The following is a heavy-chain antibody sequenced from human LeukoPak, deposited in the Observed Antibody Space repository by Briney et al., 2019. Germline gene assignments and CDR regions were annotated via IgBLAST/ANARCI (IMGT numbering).Heavy chain of an antibody. CDR1: GGSISSISYY. D-gene: IGHD6-19*01. J-gene: IGHJ4*02. Sequence: SETLSLTCTVSGGSISSISYYWSWIRQPPGKGLEWIGEINHSGSTYYNPSLKSRVTISVDTSKNHFSLKLSSVTAADTAVYYCATSGWYLLPGIYWGQGTLVTVSS. CDR2: INHSGST. CDR3: ATSGWYLLPGIY. V-gene: IGHV4-39*02.